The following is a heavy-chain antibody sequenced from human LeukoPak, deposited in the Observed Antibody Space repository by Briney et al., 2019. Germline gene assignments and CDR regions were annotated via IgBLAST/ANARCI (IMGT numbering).Heavy chain of an antibody. D-gene: IGHD3-16*01. J-gene: IGHJ4*01. CDR2: ITTSSST. CDR3: TRERRGSYYDFES. V-gene: IGHV3-11*05. CDR1: GFSFSDYY. Sequence: PGGSLRLSCAASGFSFSDYYMSWVRQAPGKGLEWISYITTSSSTNYADSVKGRFTISRDNAKNSVVLQMNSLRAEDTAVYYCTRERRGSYYDFESWGQGTLVSVSS.